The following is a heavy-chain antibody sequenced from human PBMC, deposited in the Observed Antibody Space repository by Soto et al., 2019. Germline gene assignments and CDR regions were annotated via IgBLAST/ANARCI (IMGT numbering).Heavy chain of an antibody. CDR3: TKEHDYGYYGWFDP. V-gene: IGHV3-23*01. D-gene: IGHD4-17*01. Sequence: GGALRVSCFASGFAFNSYAMTWVRQAPGKGLEWVSTITNSGGSTYYADSVKGRFTISRDNSKNTLYMQMTTLTAEDTAIYYCTKEHDYGYYGWFDPWGQGTLVTVS. CDR2: ITNSGGST. CDR1: GFAFNSYA. J-gene: IGHJ5*02.